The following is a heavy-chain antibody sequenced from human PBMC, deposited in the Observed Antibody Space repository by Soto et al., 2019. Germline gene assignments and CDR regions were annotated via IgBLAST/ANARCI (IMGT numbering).Heavy chain of an antibody. CDR2: ISYDGSNK. D-gene: IGHD4-17*01. Sequence: QVQLVESGGGVVQPGRSLRLSCAASGFTFSSYAMHWVRQAPGKGLEWVAVISYDGSNKYYADSVKGRFTISRDNSKTGLYLQMHSLRAEDTAVYYCARPLWIGDYNWGYFDLWGRGTLVTVSS. CDR1: GFTFSSYA. V-gene: IGHV3-30-3*01. CDR3: ARPLWIGDYNWGYFDL. J-gene: IGHJ2*01.